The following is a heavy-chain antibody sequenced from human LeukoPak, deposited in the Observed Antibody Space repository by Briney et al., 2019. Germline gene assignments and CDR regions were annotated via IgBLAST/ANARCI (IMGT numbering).Heavy chain of an antibody. Sequence: SETLSLTCTVSGDSISSYYWSWIRQPPGKGLEWIGYIYYSGSTDYHPSLKSRVTILVDTSKNQFYLKLSSVTAADTAVYYCAGFPRGAAEYYYYYMDVWGKGTTVTVSS. D-gene: IGHD6-13*01. V-gene: IGHV4-59*12. CDR1: GDSISSYY. J-gene: IGHJ6*03. CDR2: IYYSGST. CDR3: AGFPRGAAEYYYYYMDV.